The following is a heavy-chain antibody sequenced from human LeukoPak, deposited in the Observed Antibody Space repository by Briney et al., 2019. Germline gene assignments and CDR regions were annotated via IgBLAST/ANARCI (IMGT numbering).Heavy chain of an antibody. V-gene: IGHV3-23*01. D-gene: IGHD6-13*01. J-gene: IGHJ3*02. CDR2: ISGSGGGT. CDR3: AKSLRAAAGTGAFDI. Sequence: GGSLRLSCAASGFTFSSYGMHWVRQAPGKGLEWVSTISGSGGGTNYADSVMGRFTISRDNSENTLYLQMNSLRAEDTAVYYCAKSLRAAAGTGAFDIWGQGTMVTVSS. CDR1: GFTFSSYG.